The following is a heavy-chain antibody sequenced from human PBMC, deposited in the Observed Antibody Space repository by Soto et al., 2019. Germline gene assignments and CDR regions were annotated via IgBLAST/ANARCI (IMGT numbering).Heavy chain of an antibody. D-gene: IGHD5-18*01. V-gene: IGHV4-59*08. J-gene: IGHJ6*02. CDR2: IYYSGST. CDR3: AGQYSFGSYGMDV. Sequence: LETLSLTCTVSGGSISSYYWSWIRQPPVKGLEWIGYIYYSGSTNYNPSLKSRVTISVDTSKNQFSLKLSSVTAADTAVYYCAGQYSFGSYGMDVWGQGTTVTVSS. CDR1: GGSISSYY.